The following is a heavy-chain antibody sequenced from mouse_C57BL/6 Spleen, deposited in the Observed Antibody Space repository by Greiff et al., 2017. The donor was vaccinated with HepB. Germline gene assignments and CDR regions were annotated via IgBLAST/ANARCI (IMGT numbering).Heavy chain of an antibody. CDR1: GFTFSSYT. CDR2: ISGGGGNT. Sequence: EVQRVESGGGLVKPGGSLKLSCAASGFTFSSYTMSWVRQTPEKRLEWVATISGGGGNTYYPDSVKGRFTISRDNAKNTLYLQMSSLRSEDTALYYCARRNDGYFDYWGQGTTLTVSS. CDR3: ARRNDGYFDY. D-gene: IGHD2-3*01. J-gene: IGHJ2*01. V-gene: IGHV5-9*01.